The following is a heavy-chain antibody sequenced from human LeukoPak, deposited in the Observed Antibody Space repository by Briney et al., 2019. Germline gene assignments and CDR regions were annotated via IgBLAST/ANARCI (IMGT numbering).Heavy chain of an antibody. CDR3: ARSNEHIAVAGIGWFDP. J-gene: IGHJ5*02. D-gene: IGHD6-19*01. Sequence: GSLRLSCAASGFTFSSYAMTWVRQAPGKGLEWVSGLSVSGGTTYYAASVKGRFTISRDNSKNTLYLQMNILRAEDTAVYYCARSNEHIAVAGIGWFDPWGQGTLVTVSS. V-gene: IGHV3-23*01. CDR2: LSVSGGTT. CDR1: GFTFSSYA.